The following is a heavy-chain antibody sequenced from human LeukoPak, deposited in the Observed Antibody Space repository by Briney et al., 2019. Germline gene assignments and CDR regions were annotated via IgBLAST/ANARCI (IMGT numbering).Heavy chain of an antibody. J-gene: IGHJ4*02. V-gene: IGHV3-21*01. D-gene: IGHD6-6*01. Sequence: GGSLRLSCAASGFTFSSYSMNWVRQAPGKGLEWVSSISSSSSYIYYADSVKGRFTISRDNAKNSLYLQMNSLRAEDTAVYYCARGGHSSSETDYWGQGTLVTVSS. CDR3: ARGGHSSSETDY. CDR1: GFTFSSYS. CDR2: ISSSSSYI.